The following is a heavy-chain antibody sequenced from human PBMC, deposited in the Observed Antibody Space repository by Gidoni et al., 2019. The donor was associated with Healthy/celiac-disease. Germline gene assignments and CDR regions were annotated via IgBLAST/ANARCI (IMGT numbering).Heavy chain of an antibody. J-gene: IGHJ6*02. CDR2: IRSKAYGGTT. V-gene: IGHV3-49*05. CDR3: TRDHVSSSWYRGYGMDV. D-gene: IGHD6-13*01. CDR1: GFTFGAYA. Sequence: EVQLVESGGGLVKPGRSLRLSCTASGFTFGAYAMRWFRQAPGKGLEWVGFIRSKAYGGTTEYAASVKGRFTISRDDSKSIAYLQMNSLKTEDTAVYYCTRDHVSSSWYRGYGMDVWGQGTTVTVSS.